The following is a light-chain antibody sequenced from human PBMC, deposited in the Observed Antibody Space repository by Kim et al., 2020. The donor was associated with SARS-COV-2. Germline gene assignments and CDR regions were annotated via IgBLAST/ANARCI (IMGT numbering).Light chain of an antibody. CDR3: QSYDNSLRAWV. CDR1: SANVGAGYD. J-gene: IGLJ3*02. CDR2: NNR. Sequence: RVTISCTGISANVGAGYDVHWFQQLPGTAPKLLIYNNRNRPSGVPDRFSGSKSGTSASLAITGLQAEDEANYYCQSYDNSLRAWVFGGGTQLTVL. V-gene: IGLV1-40*01.